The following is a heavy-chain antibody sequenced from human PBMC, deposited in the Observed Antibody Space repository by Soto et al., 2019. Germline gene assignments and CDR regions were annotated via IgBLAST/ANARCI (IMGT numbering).Heavy chain of an antibody. D-gene: IGHD2-8*01. V-gene: IGHV3-21*01. CDR3: ARVLYCTNGVCWVDYYYYMDV. CDR2: ISSSSSYI. J-gene: IGHJ6*03. CDR1: GFTFSSYS. Sequence: EVQLVESGGGLVKPGGSLRLSCAASGFTFSSYSMNWVRQAPGKGLEWVSSISSSSSYIYYADSVKGRFTISRDNAKNSLYLQMNSLIAEDTAVYYCARVLYCTNGVCWVDYYYYMDVWGKGTTVTVSS.